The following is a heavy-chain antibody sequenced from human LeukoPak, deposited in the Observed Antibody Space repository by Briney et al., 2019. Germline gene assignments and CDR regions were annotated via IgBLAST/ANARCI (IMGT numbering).Heavy chain of an antibody. CDR2: IYHSGST. V-gene: IGHV4-30-2*01. J-gene: IGHJ4*02. CDR3: ARAGMTTIDY. Sequence: AQTLSLTCAVSGGSISSGGYSWSWIRQPPGKGLEWIGYIYHSGSTYYNPSLKSRVTISVDRSRNQFSLKLSSVTAADTAVYYCARAGMTTIDYWGQGTLVTVSS. D-gene: IGHD4-11*01. CDR1: GGSISSGGYS.